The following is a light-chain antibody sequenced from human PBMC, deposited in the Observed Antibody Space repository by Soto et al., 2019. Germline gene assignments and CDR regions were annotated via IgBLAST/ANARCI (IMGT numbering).Light chain of an antibody. CDR3: QQYYDFRT. V-gene: IGKV1-9*01. Sequence: IQLTQSPSSLSASVGDRVTLTCRASQGISSYLAWYQQKPGKAPKLLIYAASTLQSGVPSRFSGSGSGTDFTLTISSPQPEDSATYYCQQYYDFRTFGQGTKVDIK. CDR2: AAS. CDR1: QGISSY. J-gene: IGKJ1*01.